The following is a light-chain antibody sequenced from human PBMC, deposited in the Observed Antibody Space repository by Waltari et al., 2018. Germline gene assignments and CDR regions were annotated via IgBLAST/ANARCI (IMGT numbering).Light chain of an antibody. CDR1: SNVGSYTF. V-gene: IGLV2-23*01. CDR2: GDT. Sequence: QSALTQPASVSGSPGQSITISCTGSSNVGSYTFVSWYQHHPGKAPKVIICGDTERPSGVSNRFSASKSGETASLTISGLQAEDEADYYCCSYSRTSVIFGGGTKVTVL. J-gene: IGLJ2*01. CDR3: CSYSRTSVI.